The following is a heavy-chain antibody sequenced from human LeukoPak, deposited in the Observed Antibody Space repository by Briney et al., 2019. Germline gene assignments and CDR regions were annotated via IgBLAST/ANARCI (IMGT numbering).Heavy chain of an antibody. CDR2: MNPNSGNT. D-gene: IGHD2-2*01. J-gene: IGHJ5*02. CDR1: GYTFTSYD. Sequence: GASVKVPCKASGYTFTSYDINWVRQATGQGLEWMGWMNPNSGNTGYAQKFHGRITITSNTSTSTAFMELGSLRSEDTAVYYCARGGASAAARRFDPWGQGTLVTVSS. CDR3: ARGGASAAARRFDP. V-gene: IGHV1-8*01.